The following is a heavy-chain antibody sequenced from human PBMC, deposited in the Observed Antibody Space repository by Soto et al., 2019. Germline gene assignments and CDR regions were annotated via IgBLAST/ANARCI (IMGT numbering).Heavy chain of an antibody. J-gene: IGHJ6*01. D-gene: IGHD6-13*01. Sequence: KPSDTLPNTCAVSVASTSCRHVCLLVRQPPGKGLEWNGEIYHTGSTNYNPSLKSRVTVSLDKSKNQFSLKLSSVTAADTAVYYCGRDRIAAAGNRPSRYYYGMDVWGQGTTVT. V-gene: IGHV4-4*02. CDR1: VASTSCRHV. CDR2: IYHTGST. CDR3: GRDRIAAAGNRPSRYYYGMDV.